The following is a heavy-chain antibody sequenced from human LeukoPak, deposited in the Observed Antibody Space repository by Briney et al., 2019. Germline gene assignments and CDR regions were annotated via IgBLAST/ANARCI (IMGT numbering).Heavy chain of an antibody. CDR1: GGSISSYY. CDR3: ARDTVMATYYYYGMDV. J-gene: IGHJ6*02. D-gene: IGHD2-21*01. CDR2: IYYSGST. Sequence: PSETLSLTCTVSGGSISSYYWSWIRQPPGKGLEWIGYIYYSGSTNYNPSLKSRVTISVDTSKNQFSLKLSSVTAADTAVYYCARDTVMATYYYYGMDVWAQGTTVTVSS. V-gene: IGHV4-59*01.